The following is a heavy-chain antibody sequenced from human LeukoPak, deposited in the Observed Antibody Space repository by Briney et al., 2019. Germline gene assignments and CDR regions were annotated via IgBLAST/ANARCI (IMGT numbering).Heavy chain of an antibody. CDR2: IIPNSGDT. CDR3: ARGRTMDGSTPPFEI. J-gene: IGHJ3*02. Sequence: ASVRVSCKASGYTFTDYYMHWVRQAPGQGLEWMGWIIPNSGDTKYEQKFQGRATMTRDTSINTAYMEFTSLGSDDTAVYYCARGRTMDGSTPPFEIWGQGTMVTVSS. D-gene: IGHD4/OR15-4a*01. CDR1: GYTFTDYY. V-gene: IGHV1-2*02.